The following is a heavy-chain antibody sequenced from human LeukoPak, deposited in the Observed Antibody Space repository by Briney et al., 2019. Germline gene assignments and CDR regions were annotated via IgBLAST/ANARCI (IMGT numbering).Heavy chain of an antibody. V-gene: IGHV3-23*01. CDR2: ISANGGST. CDR1: GFTFSNYA. Sequence: PGGSLRLSCAASGFTFSNYAMSWVRQAPGKGLEWVSAISANGGSTYYADSVKGRFTISRDNSKNTLYLQMNSLRAEDTAIFYCAKIVYNPDRAFDIWGQGTMVTVSS. J-gene: IGHJ3*02. CDR3: AKIVYNPDRAFDI. D-gene: IGHD1-14*01.